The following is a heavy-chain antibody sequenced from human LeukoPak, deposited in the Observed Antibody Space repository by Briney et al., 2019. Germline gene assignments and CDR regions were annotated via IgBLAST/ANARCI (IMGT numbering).Heavy chain of an antibody. CDR1: GFTFSNYW. CDR2: IKRDGSEK. D-gene: IGHD1-1*01. J-gene: IGHJ4*02. V-gene: IGHV3-7*01. Sequence: GGSLRLSCAASGFTFSNYWMXXXXXXPXXXXXXVANIKRDGSEKYYVDSVKGRFXISXXXXXNSLYLQMHSLRVEDTAVYFCAKERETYNDYWGQGTLVTVSS. CDR3: AKERETYNDY.